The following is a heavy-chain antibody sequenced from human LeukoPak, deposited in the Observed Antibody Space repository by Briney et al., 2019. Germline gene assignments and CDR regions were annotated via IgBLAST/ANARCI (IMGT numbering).Heavy chain of an antibody. CDR3: ARLRLPTRSYYYYGMDV. CDR2: IYYSGST. J-gene: IGHJ6*02. V-gene: IGHV4-59*08. Sequence: SETLSLTCTVSGGSISSYYWSWIRQPAGKGLEWIGYIYYSGSTNYNPSLKSRVTISVDTSKNQFSLKLSSVTAADTAVYYCARLRLPTRSYYYYGMDVWGQGTTVTVSS. CDR1: GGSISSYY.